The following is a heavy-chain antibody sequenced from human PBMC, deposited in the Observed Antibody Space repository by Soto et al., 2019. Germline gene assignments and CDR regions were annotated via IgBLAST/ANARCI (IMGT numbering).Heavy chain of an antibody. D-gene: IGHD5-18*01. Sequence: QVQLVQSGAEVKKPGASVKVSCKASGYTFTSYGISWVRQAPGQGLEWMGWISAYNGNTNYAQKLQGRVAMTTDTSTSTAYMELRSLRSDDTAVYYCARDLKDGWMKLWSDYYYYDMDVWGQGTTVTVS. V-gene: IGHV1-18*01. J-gene: IGHJ6*02. CDR1: GYTFTSYG. CDR3: ARDLKDGWMKLWSDYYYYDMDV. CDR2: ISAYNGNT.